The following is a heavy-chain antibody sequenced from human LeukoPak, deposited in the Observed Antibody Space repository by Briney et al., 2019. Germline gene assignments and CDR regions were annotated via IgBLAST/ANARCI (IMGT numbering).Heavy chain of an antibody. CDR1: GGSFSGYY. V-gene: IGHV4-34*01. Sequence: SETLSLTCAVYGGSFSGYYWSWIRQPPGKGLEWIGEINHSGSTNYNPSLKSRVTISVDTSKNQFSLKLSSVTAADTAVYYCARVAYYYDSSGYYVYWGQGTLVTVSS. J-gene: IGHJ4*02. CDR2: INHSGST. CDR3: ARVAYYYDSSGYYVY. D-gene: IGHD3-22*01.